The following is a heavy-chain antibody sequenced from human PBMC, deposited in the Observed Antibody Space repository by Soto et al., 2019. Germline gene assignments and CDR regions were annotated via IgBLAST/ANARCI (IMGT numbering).Heavy chain of an antibody. D-gene: IGHD3-10*01. CDR2: IIPIFGTP. CDR3: AKDLITMVRGVLDY. CDR1: GGTFNNYV. V-gene: IGHV1-69*06. J-gene: IGHJ4*02. Sequence: QVQLVQSGAEVKKPGSSVKVSCRASGGTFNNYVINWVRQAPGQGLEWMAGIIPIFGTPNYAQKFQGRVTITADKSTSTAYMELNSLRSEDTAVYYCAKDLITMVRGVLDYWGQGTLVTVSS.